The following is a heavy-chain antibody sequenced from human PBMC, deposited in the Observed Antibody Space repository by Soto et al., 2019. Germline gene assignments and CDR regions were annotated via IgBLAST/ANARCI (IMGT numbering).Heavy chain of an antibody. J-gene: IGHJ4*02. V-gene: IGHV3-15*01. Sequence: GGSLRLSCAASGFTFSNAWMSWVRQAPGKGLEWVGRIKSKTDGGTTDYAAPVKGRFTISRDDSKNTLYLQMNSLKTEDTAVYYCTTGRVILRKALYFDYWGQGTLVTVSS. D-gene: IGHD3-16*02. CDR2: IKSKTDGGTT. CDR1: GFTFSNAW. CDR3: TTGRVILRKALYFDY.